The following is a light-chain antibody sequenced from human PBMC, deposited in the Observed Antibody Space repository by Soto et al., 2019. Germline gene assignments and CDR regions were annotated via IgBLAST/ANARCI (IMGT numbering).Light chain of an antibody. J-gene: IGKJ5*01. CDR2: AAS. Sequence: DIQMTQSPSSLSASLGDRVTITCRASQSISSYLNWYQQKPGKAPKLLLYAASSLQSGVPSRFSGSGSGTDFTLTISSLQPEDFATYYCQQANSFLLITFGQGTRLEI. CDR1: QSISSY. V-gene: IGKV1-39*01. CDR3: QQANSFLLIT.